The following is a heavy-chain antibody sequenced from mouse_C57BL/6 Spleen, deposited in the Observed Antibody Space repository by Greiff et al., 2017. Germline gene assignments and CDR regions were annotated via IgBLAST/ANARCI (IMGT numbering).Heavy chain of an antibody. CDR3: ARRGNWGEGYFDV. CDR2: INPSTGGT. J-gene: IGHJ1*03. V-gene: IGHV1-42*01. Sequence: VQLQQSGPELVKPGASVKISCKASGYSFTGYYMNWVKQSPEKSLEWIGEINPSTGGTTYNQKFKGKATLTADKSSSTAYMQLSSLTSEDSAVYFCARRGNWGEGYFDVWGTGTTVTVSS. CDR1: GYSFTGYY. D-gene: IGHD4-1*02.